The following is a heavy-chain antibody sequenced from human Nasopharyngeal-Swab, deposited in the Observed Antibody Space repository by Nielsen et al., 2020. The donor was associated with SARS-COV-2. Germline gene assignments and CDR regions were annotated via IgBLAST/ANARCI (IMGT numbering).Heavy chain of an antibody. CDR1: GGSISSSY. Sequence: SETLSLSCTVSGGSISSSYLNWIRLPPGKGLEWIGHIYHTGITNYNPSLKSRVTMSVDTSKNQFSLRLSSVTPADTAVYYCARSSGWYLDNWGQGTLVTVSS. CDR2: IYHTGIT. CDR3: ARSSGWYLDN. V-gene: IGHV4-59*01. D-gene: IGHD6-19*01. J-gene: IGHJ4*02.